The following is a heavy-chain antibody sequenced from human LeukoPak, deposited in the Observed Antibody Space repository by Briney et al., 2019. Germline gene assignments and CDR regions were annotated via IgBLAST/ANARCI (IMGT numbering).Heavy chain of an antibody. J-gene: IGHJ4*02. V-gene: IGHV4-34*01. CDR3: ARVGLDWGSIDY. Sequence: SETLSLTCSVYGGSLSPYYWNWIRQPPGKGLEWIGEINHRGSTTYNPSLKSRVTISVDTSKNQFSLKLSSVTAAGTAVYYCARVGLDWGSIDYWGQGTLVTVSS. CDR2: INHRGST. CDR1: GGSLSPYY. D-gene: IGHD3/OR15-3a*01.